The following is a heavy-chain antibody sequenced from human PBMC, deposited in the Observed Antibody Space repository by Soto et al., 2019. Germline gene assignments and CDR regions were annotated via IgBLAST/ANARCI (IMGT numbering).Heavy chain of an antibody. CDR2: VGGSGDST. CDR3: AKLGAAPAVIAYYYFYYMDV. V-gene: IGHV3-23*01. CDR1: GFTFSSYA. J-gene: IGHJ6*03. Sequence: GGSLRLSCAASGFTFSSYAISWVRQAPGKGLEWVSTVGGSGDSTYYADSVKGRFTISRDNSKNTLYLLVNSLRVEDTAVYYCAKLGAAPAVIAYYYFYYMDVWGKGATVTVSS. D-gene: IGHD2-2*01.